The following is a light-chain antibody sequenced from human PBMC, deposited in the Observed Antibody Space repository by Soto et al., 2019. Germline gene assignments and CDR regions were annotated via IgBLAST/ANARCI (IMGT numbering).Light chain of an antibody. CDR1: SSDVGSYNY. CDR3: SSYTTISTPVV. CDR2: DVS. Sequence: QSVLTQPASVSGSPGQSITISCTGTSSDVGSYNYVSWYQQHPGKAPKLMIYDVSNRPSGVSNRFSGSKSGNTASLTISGLQAEDEADYYCSSYTTISTPVVFGGGTKLTVL. J-gene: IGLJ2*01. V-gene: IGLV2-14*01.